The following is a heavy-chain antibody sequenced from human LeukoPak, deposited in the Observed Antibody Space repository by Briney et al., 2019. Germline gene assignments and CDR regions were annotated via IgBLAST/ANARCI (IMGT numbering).Heavy chain of an antibody. V-gene: IGHV3-23*01. CDR2: IGGSGGDT. CDR1: GFTFSSYA. D-gene: IGHD3-16*01. CDR3: ARWGQVFMFEDY. J-gene: IGHJ4*02. Sequence: PGGSLRLSCAASGFTFSSYAMSWVRQAPGKGLEWVSTIGGSGGDTYYRDSVKGRFTISRDNSKNTLYLQVNSLRAEDTAVYYCARWGQVFMFEDYWGQGTLVTVSS.